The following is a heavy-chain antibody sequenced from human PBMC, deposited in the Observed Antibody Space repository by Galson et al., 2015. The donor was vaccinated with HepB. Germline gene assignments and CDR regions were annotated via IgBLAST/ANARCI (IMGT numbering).Heavy chain of an antibody. V-gene: IGHV3-23*01. D-gene: IGHD3-22*01. J-gene: IGHJ6*02. CDR2: ISGSGGST. Sequence: SLRLSCAASGFTFSSYAMSWVRQAPGKGLEWVSAISGSGGSTYYADSVKGRFTISRDNSKNTLYLQMNSLRAEDTAVYYCCRAPVRVSSSGVHYYYGMDVWGQGTTVTVSS. CDR3: CRAPVRVSSSGVHYYYGMDV. CDR1: GFTFSSYA.